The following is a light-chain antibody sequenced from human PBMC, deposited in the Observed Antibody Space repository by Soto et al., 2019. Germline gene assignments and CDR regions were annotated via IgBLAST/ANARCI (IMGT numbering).Light chain of an antibody. CDR2: AVS. CDR3: SSYTSYSHYV. CDR1: SSDVGGYNY. J-gene: IGLJ2*01. Sequence: QSALTQPASVSGSPGQSITISCTGTSSDVGGYNYVSWYQQHPGKAPKLIIYAVSKRPSGVSNRFSGSKSGNTASLTISGLQAEDEADYYCSSYTSYSHYVF. V-gene: IGLV2-14*01.